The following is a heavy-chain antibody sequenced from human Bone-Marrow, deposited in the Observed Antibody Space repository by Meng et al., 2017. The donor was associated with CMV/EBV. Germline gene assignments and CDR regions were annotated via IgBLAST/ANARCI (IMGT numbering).Heavy chain of an antibody. CDR1: GFTFSSYA. CDR3: ARQLGYCSSTNCYPGAFDI. CDR2: ISGSGGST. V-gene: IGHV3-23*01. Sequence: GESLKISCAASGFTFSSYAMSWVRQAPGKGLEWVSAISGSGGSTYYADSVKGRFTISRDNSKNTLYLQMNSLRAEDTAVYHCARQLGYCSSTNCYPGAFDIWGQGTMVTVSS. J-gene: IGHJ3*02. D-gene: IGHD2-2*01.